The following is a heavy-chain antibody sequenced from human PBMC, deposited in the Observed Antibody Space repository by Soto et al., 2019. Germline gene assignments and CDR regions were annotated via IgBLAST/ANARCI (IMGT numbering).Heavy chain of an antibody. CDR3: ARDIVVVVAATPVVAFDI. J-gene: IGHJ3*02. V-gene: IGHV4-4*07. CDR1: GGSISSYY. D-gene: IGHD2-15*01. CDR2: IYTSGST. Sequence: SETLSLTCTVSGGSISSYYWSWIRQPAGKGLEWIGRIYTSGSTNYNPYLKSRVTMSVDTSKNQFSLKLSSVTAADTAVYYCARDIVVVVAATPVVAFDIWGQGTMVTVSS.